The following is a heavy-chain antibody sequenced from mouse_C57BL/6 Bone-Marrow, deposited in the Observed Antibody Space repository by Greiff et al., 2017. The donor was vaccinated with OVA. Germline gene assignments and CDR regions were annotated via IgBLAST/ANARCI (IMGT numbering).Heavy chain of an antibody. CDR3: ASLYTPLAY. CDR1: GYTFTDYY. Sequence: EVQLQQSGPVLVKPGASVKMSCKASGYTFTDYYMNWVKQSHGKSLEWIGVINPYNGGTSYNQKFKGKATLTVDKSSSTAYMELNSLTSEDSAVYYCASLYTPLAYWGQGTLVTVSA. CDR2: INPYNGGT. V-gene: IGHV1-19*01. J-gene: IGHJ3*01. D-gene: IGHD1-3*01.